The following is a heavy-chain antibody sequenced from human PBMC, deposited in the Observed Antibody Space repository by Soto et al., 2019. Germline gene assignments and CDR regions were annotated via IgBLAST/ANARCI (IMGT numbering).Heavy chain of an antibody. CDR1: GYTFGNHW. CDR2: MNSDGSII. Sequence: GGSLRLSCAVAGYTFGNHWMHWVRQAPGKGLEWVSRMNSDGSIINYAGSVKGRFTVSRDNAKNTLYLQMNSLRVEDTAVYYCATAEVDYWGPGTLVTVS. V-gene: IGHV3-74*01. CDR3: ATAEVDY. J-gene: IGHJ4*02.